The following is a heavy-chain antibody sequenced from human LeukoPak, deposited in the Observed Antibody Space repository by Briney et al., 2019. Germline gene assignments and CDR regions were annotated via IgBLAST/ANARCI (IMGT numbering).Heavy chain of an antibody. CDR1: GGSISSSSYY. J-gene: IGHJ5*02. CDR3: ALDYYGSGTLFDP. D-gene: IGHD3-10*01. CDR2: IYYSGST. Sequence: SETLSLTCTVSGGSISSSSYYWGWLRQPPEKGLEWIGSIYYSGSTNYNPSLKSRVTISVDTSKNQFSLKLSSVTAADTAVYYCALDYYGSGTLFDPWGQGTLVTVSS. V-gene: IGHV4-39*07.